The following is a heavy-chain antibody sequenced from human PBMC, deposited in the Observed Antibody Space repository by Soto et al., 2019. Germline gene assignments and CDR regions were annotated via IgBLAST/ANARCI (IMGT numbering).Heavy chain of an antibody. CDR3: ERTKARSRSGYDL. CDR1: VGSISSSSFY. J-gene: IGHJ6*02. D-gene: IGHD5-12*01. V-gene: IGHV4-39*02. Sequence: PSETLSLTCTVSVGSISSSSFYCGWIRQPPGRGLEWIASIYYTGSTYYNPSLKSRVTISVDTSENHFSLKLTSVTAADTAVYCCERTKARSRSGYDLGGQVTTVPVSS. CDR2: IYYTGST.